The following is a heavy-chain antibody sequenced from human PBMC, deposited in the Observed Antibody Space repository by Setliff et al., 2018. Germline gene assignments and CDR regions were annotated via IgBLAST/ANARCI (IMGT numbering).Heavy chain of an antibody. CDR2: TIPSFGST. D-gene: IGHD5-18*01. V-gene: IGHV1-69*05. J-gene: IGHJ6*03. CDR3: AREGVDTRSSTDYRYYMDV. CDR1: GYPFIIYD. Sequence: SVKVSCKASGYPFIIYDINWVRQAPGQGLEWMGWTIPSFGSTNYAQKFQDRVTIITDESTSTAYMELSSLRTEDTAVYYCAREGVDTRSSTDYRYYMDVWGKGTTVTVSS.